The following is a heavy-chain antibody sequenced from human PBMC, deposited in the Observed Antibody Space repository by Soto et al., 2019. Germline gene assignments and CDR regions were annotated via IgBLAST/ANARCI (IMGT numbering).Heavy chain of an antibody. Sequence: GESLRLSCAASGGTFSSYAMSWVRQAPGKGLEWVSAISGSGGSTYYADSVKGRFTISRDNSKNTLYLQMNSLGAADAAVYYCAKVCLEYSNCRSEYWGQGTLPTVSS. V-gene: IGHV3-23*01. J-gene: IGHJ4*02. CDR1: GGTFSSYA. D-gene: IGHD4-4*01. CDR3: AKVCLEYSNCRSEY. CDR2: ISGSGGST.